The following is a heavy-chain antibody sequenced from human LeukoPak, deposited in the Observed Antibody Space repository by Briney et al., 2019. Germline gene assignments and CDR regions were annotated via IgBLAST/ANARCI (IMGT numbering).Heavy chain of an antibody. CDR3: ARQPGYSGYDYPFDY. Sequence: GASVKVSCKASGGTFSSYAISWVRQAPGQGLEWMGWISAYNGNTNYAQKLQGRVTMTTDTSTSTAYMELRSLRSDDTAVYYCARQPGYSGYDYPFDYWGQGTLVTVSS. V-gene: IGHV1-18*01. CDR2: ISAYNGNT. J-gene: IGHJ4*02. CDR1: GGTFSSYA. D-gene: IGHD5-12*01.